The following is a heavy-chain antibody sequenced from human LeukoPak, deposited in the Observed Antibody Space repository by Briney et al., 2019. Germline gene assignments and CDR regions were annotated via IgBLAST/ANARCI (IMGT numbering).Heavy chain of an antibody. Sequence: PSETLSLTCTVSGGSISYYYWSWIRQPAGKGLEWIGRIHSSGSTDYNPSLKSRVTMSLDTSKNQFSLNLHSVTAADTAVYYCARMALVPGAKDNWFDPWGQGTLVTVSS. D-gene: IGHD2-2*01. CDR3: ARMALVPGAKDNWFDP. CDR2: IHSSGST. V-gene: IGHV4-4*07. CDR1: GGSISYYY. J-gene: IGHJ5*02.